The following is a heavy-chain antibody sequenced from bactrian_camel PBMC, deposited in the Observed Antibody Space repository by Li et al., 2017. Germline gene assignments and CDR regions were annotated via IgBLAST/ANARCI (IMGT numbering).Heavy chain of an antibody. J-gene: IGHJ4*01. V-gene: IGHV3S53*01. CDR2: INSETLT. Sequence: QLVESGGASVQTGGTLTLSCVASGFSYSPNMAWFRQAPGKEREAIASINSETLTNYADSVKGRFTVSRDNAKNTLYLDMRNLKPEDTAMYICAAARDLTCVYRTDYGLTSRCAYYGQGTQVTVS. CDR1: GFSYSPN. D-gene: IGHD5*01.